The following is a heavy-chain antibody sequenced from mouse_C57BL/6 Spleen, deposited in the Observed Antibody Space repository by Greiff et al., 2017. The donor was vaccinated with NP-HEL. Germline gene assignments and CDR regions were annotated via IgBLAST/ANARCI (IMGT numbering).Heavy chain of an antibody. J-gene: IGHJ4*01. CDR2: INPYNGGT. CDR1: GYTFTDYY. CDR3: ARRSHGDYAMDY. Sequence: VQLQQSGPVLVKPGASVKMSCKASGYTFTDYYMNWVKQSHGKSLEWIGVINPYNGGTSYNQKFKGKATLTVDKSSSTAYMELNSLTSEDSAVYYCARRSHGDYAMDYWGQGTSVTVSS. D-gene: IGHD6-1*01. V-gene: IGHV1-19*01.